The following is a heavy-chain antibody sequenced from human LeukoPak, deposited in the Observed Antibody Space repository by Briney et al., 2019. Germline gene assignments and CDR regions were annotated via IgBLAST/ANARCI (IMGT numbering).Heavy chain of an antibody. V-gene: IGHV3-21*06. CDR1: GFTFSSYN. Sequence: PGGSLRLSCVASGFTFSSYNVNWVRQASGKGLEWVSSISSTGSYIYYADSVKGRFTISRDNAKNSLYLQMNSLRAEDTAVYYCARAQLLVLDYWGQGTLVTVSP. CDR2: ISSTGSYI. D-gene: IGHD6-19*01. J-gene: IGHJ4*02. CDR3: ARAQLLVLDY.